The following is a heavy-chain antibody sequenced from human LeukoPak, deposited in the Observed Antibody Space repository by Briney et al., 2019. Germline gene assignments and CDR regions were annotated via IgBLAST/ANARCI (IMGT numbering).Heavy chain of an antibody. D-gene: IGHD1-7*01. CDR3: ARVSNWNYDY. CDR1: GGSISSHY. V-gene: IGHV4-59*11. CDR2: VYYSGST. J-gene: IGHJ4*02. Sequence: SETLSLTCTVSGGSISSHYWSWIRQPPGKGLEWIGSVYYSGSTYYNPSLKSRVTISVDTSKNQFSLKLSSVTAADTAVYYCARVSNWNYDYWGQGTLVTVSS.